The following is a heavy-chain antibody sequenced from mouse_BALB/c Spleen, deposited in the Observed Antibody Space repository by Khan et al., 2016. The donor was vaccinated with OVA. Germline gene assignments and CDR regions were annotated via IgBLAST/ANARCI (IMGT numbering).Heavy chain of an antibody. V-gene: IGHV3-2*02. D-gene: IGHD1-1*01. Sequence: EVQLVESGPGLVKPSQSLSLTCTVTGYSITSNYAWNWIRQFPGNKLVWMGYISYSGTTSYNPSLKSRISITRDTSKNQFFLQLNSVTTEDTAAYYCARGNYYGYAMDYWGQGTSVTVSS. CDR3: ARGNYYGYAMDY. CDR1: GYSITSNYA. J-gene: IGHJ4*01. CDR2: ISYSGTT.